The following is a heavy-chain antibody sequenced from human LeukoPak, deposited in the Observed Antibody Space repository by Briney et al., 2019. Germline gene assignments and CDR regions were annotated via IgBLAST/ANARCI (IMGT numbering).Heavy chain of an antibody. CDR3: AGASSQDCSGGSCLCDGMDV. J-gene: IGHJ6*02. V-gene: IGHV3-53*01. Sequence: GGSLRLSCAVSGFTVAANYMTWVRQAPGKGLEWVSVFYSGGSAYYADSVKGRFTISRDLSKNTLFLQMNSLRAEDTAVYYCAGASSQDCSGGSCLCDGMDVWGQGTTVTVSS. CDR1: GFTVAANY. CDR2: FYSGGSA. D-gene: IGHD2-15*01.